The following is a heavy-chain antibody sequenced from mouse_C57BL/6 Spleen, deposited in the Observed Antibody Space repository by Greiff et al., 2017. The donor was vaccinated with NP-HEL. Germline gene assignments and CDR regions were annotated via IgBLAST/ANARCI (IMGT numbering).Heavy chain of an antibody. CDR3: ASVLTGTYYFDY. V-gene: IGHV1-26*01. CDR2: INPNNGGT. CDR1: GYTFTDYY. Sequence: EVQLQQSGPELVKPGASVKISCKASGYTFTDYYMNWVKQSHGKSLEWIGDINPNNGGTSYNQKFKGKATLTVDKSSSTAYMELRSLTSEDSAVYYCASVLTGTYYFDYWGQGTTLTVSS. D-gene: IGHD4-1*01. J-gene: IGHJ2*01.